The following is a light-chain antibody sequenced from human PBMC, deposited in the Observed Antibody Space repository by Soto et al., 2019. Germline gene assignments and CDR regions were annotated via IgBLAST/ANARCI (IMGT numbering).Light chain of an antibody. CDR1: SSDVGGWPH. J-gene: IGLJ3*02. CDR2: EVS. Sequence: QSVLTQPASVSASPGQSITISCAGTSSDVGGWPHVSWYQQHPGKAPKLVIYEVSNRPSGVSSRFSGSKSGSTASLTISGLQAEDEADYYCTSYTNRGGLWVFGGGTKLTVL. V-gene: IGLV2-14*01. CDR3: TSYTNRGGLWV.